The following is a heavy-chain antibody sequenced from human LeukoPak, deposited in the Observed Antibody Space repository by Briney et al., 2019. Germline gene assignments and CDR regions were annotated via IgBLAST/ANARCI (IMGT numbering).Heavy chain of an antibody. Sequence: GASVKVSCKSSGGTFSSYAIIWVRQAPGQGLEWMGRIIPILGIANYAQKFQGRVTITADKSTSTAYMELSSLRSEDTAVYYCARGVAVAGHMPVVWFDPWGQGTLVTVSS. V-gene: IGHV1-69*04. D-gene: IGHD6-19*01. J-gene: IGHJ5*02. CDR3: ARGVAVAGHMPVVWFDP. CDR2: IIPILGIA. CDR1: GGTFSSYA.